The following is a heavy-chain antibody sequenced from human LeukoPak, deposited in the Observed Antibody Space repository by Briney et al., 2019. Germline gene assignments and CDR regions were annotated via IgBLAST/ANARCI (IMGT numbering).Heavy chain of an antibody. V-gene: IGHV4-34*01. J-gene: IGHJ4*02. CDR1: GGSFSGYY. CDR2: INHSGST. D-gene: IGHD3-3*01. CDR3: ATTRGSRATYYDF. Sequence: PSETLSLTCAVYGGSFSGYYWSWIRQPPGKGLEWIGEINHSGSTNYNPSPKSRVTISVDTSKNQFSLRLSSVTAADTAVYYCATTRGSRATYYDFWGQGTLVTVSS.